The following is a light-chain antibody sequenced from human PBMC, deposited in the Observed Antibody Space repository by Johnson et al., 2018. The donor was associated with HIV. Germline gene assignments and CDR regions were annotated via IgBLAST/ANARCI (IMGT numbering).Light chain of an antibody. V-gene: IGLV1-51*01. CDR2: DNN. CDR1: SSNIGNNY. J-gene: IGLJ1*01. CDR3: GTWDSSLRGI. Sequence: QSVLTQPPSVSAAPGQKVTISCSGSSSNIGNNYVSWYQQLPGTAPKLLIYDNNKRPSGIPDRFSGSKSGTSATLGITGLQTGDEADYYCGTWDSSLRGIFETGTKVTVL.